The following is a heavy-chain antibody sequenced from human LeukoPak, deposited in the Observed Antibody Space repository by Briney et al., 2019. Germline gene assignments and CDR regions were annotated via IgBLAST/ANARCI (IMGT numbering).Heavy chain of an antibody. CDR3: ARRSSGPLYYYYYYMDV. J-gene: IGHJ6*03. CDR1: GFTFSNAW. CDR2: IKSKTDGGTT. D-gene: IGHD3-22*01. Sequence: GGSLRLSCAASGFTFSNAWMSWVRQAPGKGLEWVGRIKSKTDGGTTDYAAPVKGRFTISRDDSKNTLYLQMNSLKTEDTAVYYCARRSSGPLYYYYYYMDVWGKGTTVTVSS. V-gene: IGHV3-15*01.